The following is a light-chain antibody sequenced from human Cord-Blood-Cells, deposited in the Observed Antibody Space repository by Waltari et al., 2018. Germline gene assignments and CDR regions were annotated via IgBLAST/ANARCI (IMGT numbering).Light chain of an antibody. CDR2: DVS. Sequence: QSALTQSASVSGSPGQSNTIPCTGTSSDDGCYNYVPCYQQHPGKAPKLMIYDVSNRPSGVSNRFSGSKSGNTASLTISGLQAEDEADYYCSSYTSSSTLVFGTGTKVTVL. CDR3: SSYTSSSTLV. V-gene: IGLV2-14*03. CDR1: SSDDGCYNY. J-gene: IGLJ1*01.